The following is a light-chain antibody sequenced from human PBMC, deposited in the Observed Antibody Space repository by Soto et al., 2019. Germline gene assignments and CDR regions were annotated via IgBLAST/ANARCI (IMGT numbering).Light chain of an antibody. J-gene: IGLJ3*02. V-gene: IGLV1-44*01. CDR1: NSNIGINV. CDR3: AAWDDSLNGWV. CDR2: SNN. Sequence: QLVLTQPPSVSGTPGQRVTISCSGSNSNIGINVVNWYQLLPGTAPKLLMYSNNQRPSGVPDRFSGSKSGTSASLAISGLQSEDEADYYCAAWDDSLNGWVFGGGTKLTVL.